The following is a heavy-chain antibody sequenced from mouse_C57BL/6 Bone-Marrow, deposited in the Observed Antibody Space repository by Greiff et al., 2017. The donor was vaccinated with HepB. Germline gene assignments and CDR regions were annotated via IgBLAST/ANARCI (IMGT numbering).Heavy chain of an antibody. V-gene: IGHV2-2*01. CDR1: GFSLTSYG. CDR2: IWSGGST. D-gene: IGHD1-1*01. J-gene: IGHJ1*03. Sequence: QVQLQQSGPGLVQPSQSLSITCTVSGFSLTSYGVHWVRQSPGKGLEWLGVIWSGGSTDYNAAFISRLSISKDNSKSQVFFKMNSLQADDTAIYYCARTHCPYGSSLYWYFDVWGTGTTVTVSS. CDR3: ARTHCPYGSSLYWYFDV.